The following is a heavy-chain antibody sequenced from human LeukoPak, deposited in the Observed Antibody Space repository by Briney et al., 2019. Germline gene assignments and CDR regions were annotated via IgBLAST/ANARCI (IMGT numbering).Heavy chain of an antibody. CDR1: GGSISSSSYY. V-gene: IGHV4-39*01. CDR3: ARRGIQLWVHDY. J-gene: IGHJ4*02. D-gene: IGHD5-18*01. CDR2: IYYSGST. Sequence: PSETLSLTCTVSGGSISSSSYYWGWIRQPPGKGLEWIGSIYYSGSTYYNPSHKSRVTISVDTSKNQFSLKLSSVTAADTAVYYCARRGIQLWVHDYWGQGTLVTVSS.